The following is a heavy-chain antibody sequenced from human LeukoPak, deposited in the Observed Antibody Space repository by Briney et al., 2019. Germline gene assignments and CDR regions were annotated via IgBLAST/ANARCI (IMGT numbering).Heavy chain of an antibody. J-gene: IGHJ4*02. CDR3: ARDIRVVGATHSLDQ. CDR2: MHYSGGA. V-gene: IGHV4-59*01. Sequence: SETLSLTCTVSGGSITSYYWSWVRQPPGKGLEWIGYMHYSGGATSYPALKSRVAMSIDASKNQFSLKLSSVTAADTAVYYCARDIRVVGATHSLDQWGQGTLVTVSS. CDR1: GGSITSYY. D-gene: IGHD1-26*01.